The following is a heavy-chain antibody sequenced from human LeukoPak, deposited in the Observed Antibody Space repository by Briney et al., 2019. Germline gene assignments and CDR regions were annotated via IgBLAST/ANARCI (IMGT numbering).Heavy chain of an antibody. CDR1: GFTVSSNY. V-gene: IGHV3-66*01. CDR2: IYSGGST. Sequence: PGGPLRLSCAASGFTVSSNYMSWVRQAPGKGLEWVSVIYSGGSTYYADSVKGRFTISRDNSKNTLYLQMNSLRAEDTAVYYCAKDKYYYGSGSYQQPLDYWGQGTLVTVSS. D-gene: IGHD3-10*01. J-gene: IGHJ4*02. CDR3: AKDKYYYGSGSYQQPLDY.